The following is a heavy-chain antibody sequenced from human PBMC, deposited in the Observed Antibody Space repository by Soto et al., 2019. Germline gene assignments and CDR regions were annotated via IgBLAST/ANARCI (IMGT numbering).Heavy chain of an antibody. V-gene: IGHV2-5*02. CDR3: ARIDVRESHRIIYYFDY. CDR2: IYWDDAK. D-gene: IGHD3-16*02. CDR1: GFSLSTRGVG. Sequence: GSGPTLVNPTQTLTLTCTFSGFSLSTRGVGVGWIRQPPGKALEWLTLIYWDDAKEYSPSLRSRITITKDTSKNHVVLTMTNMEPVDTATYFCARIDVRESHRIIYYFDYWGPGTLVTVSS. J-gene: IGHJ4*02.